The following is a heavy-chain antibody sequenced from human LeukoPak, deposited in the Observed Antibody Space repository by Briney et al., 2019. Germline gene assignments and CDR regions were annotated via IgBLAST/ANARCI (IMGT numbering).Heavy chain of an antibody. V-gene: IGHV3-48*04. D-gene: IGHD3-9*01. Sequence: QSGGSLRLSCAASGFTFSSYSMNWVRQAPGKGLEWVSYIGSSSGSIYYADSVKGRFTISRDNARDSLYLQMNSLRAEDTAVYYCARAPYYDILTGYYNSFEYWGQGTLVTVSS. CDR1: GFTFSSYS. CDR3: ARAPYYDILTGYYNSFEY. CDR2: IGSSSGSI. J-gene: IGHJ4*02.